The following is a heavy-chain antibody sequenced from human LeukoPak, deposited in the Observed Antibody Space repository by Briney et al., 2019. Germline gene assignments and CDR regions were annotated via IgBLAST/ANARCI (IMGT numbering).Heavy chain of an antibody. Sequence: SETLSLTCSVSGGPFSGYFWSWIRQPSGKGLEWIGEIHNSGTTNYNPSLNSRVSISEDTSKNQFYLKLSSVTAADTAVYYCARRYYYNLGSFPFDFWGQGTLVTVSS. V-gene: IGHV4-34*01. CDR3: ARRYYYNLGSFPFDF. CDR2: IHNSGTT. CDR1: GGPFSGYF. D-gene: IGHD3-10*01. J-gene: IGHJ4*02.